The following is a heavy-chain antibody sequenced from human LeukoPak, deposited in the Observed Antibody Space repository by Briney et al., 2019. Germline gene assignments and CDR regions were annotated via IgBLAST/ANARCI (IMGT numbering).Heavy chain of an antibody. CDR1: GGSISSYY. D-gene: IGHD6-6*01. J-gene: IGHJ6*03. CDR3: ARGTPYSSFSYYYYYMDV. Sequence: SETLSLTCTVSGGSISSYYWSWIRQPPGKGLEWIGCIYYSGYTNYKSSLKSRVTISVDTSKNQFSLKLSSVTAADTAVYYCARGTPYSSFSYYYYYMDVWGKGTTVTVSS. CDR2: IYYSGYT. V-gene: IGHV4-59*01.